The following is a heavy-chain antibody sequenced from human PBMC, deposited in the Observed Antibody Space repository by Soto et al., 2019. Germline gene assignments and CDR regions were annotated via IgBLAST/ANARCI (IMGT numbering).Heavy chain of an antibody. CDR1: GYSFTSYW. V-gene: IGHV5-51*01. D-gene: IGHD6-25*01. CDR2: IYTGDSDT. J-gene: IGHJ6*02. CDR3: ARHNGFPWAGNYYSYYSMDV. Sequence: PGESLKISCKGSGYSFTSYWIGWVRQVPGKGLEWMGIIYTGDSDTRYSPSFQGQVTISADKSISTAYLQWSSLKASDTAMYYCARHNGFPWAGNYYSYYSMDVWGQGTTVTV.